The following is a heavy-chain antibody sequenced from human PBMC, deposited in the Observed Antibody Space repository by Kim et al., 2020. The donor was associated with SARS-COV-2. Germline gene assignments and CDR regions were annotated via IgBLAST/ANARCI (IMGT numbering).Heavy chain of an antibody. D-gene: IGHD6-13*01. J-gene: IGHJ4*02. Sequence: GGSLRLSCAASGFTFSSYSMNWVRQAPGKGLEWVSSISSSSSYIYYADSVKGRFTISRDNAKNSLYLQMNSLRAEDTAVYYCARVRATIAAAVMYYFDYWGQGTLVTVSS. V-gene: IGHV3-21*01. CDR1: GFTFSSYS. CDR3: ARVRATIAAAVMYYFDY. CDR2: ISSSSSYI.